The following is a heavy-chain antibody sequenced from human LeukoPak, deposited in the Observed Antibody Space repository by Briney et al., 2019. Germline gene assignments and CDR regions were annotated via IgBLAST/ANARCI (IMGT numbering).Heavy chain of an antibody. CDR2: IYCSGST. CDR1: GGSISSYY. D-gene: IGHD4/OR15-4a*01. Sequence: NPSETLSLTCTVSGGSISSYYWSWIRQPPGKGLEWIGYIYCSGSTNYNPSLKSRVTISVDTSKNQFSLKLSSVTAADTAVYYCARLYMVGYVDYWGQGTLVTVSS. J-gene: IGHJ4*02. CDR3: ARLYMVGYVDY. V-gene: IGHV4-59*08.